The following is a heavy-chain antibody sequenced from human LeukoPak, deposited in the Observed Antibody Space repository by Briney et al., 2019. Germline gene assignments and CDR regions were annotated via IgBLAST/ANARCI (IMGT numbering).Heavy chain of an antibody. CDR3: ARDRGYSTYDH. CDR1: GFTFSNYL. V-gene: IGHV3-7*01. D-gene: IGHD4-23*01. CDR2: IEQDGGEK. J-gene: IGHJ4*02. Sequence: GGSLRLSCAASGFTFSNYLMSWVRQAPGKGLEWVANIEQDGGEKNYVDSVKGRFTISRDNARNSLYLQMNSLRAEDTAVYYCARDRGYSTYDHWGQGTLVTVSS.